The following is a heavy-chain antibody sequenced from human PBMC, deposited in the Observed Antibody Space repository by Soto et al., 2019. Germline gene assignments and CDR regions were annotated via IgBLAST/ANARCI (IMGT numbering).Heavy chain of an antibody. V-gene: IGHV3-23*01. D-gene: IGHD3-3*02. Sequence: EVQLLESGGGLVQPGGSLRLSCAASGFTFSSYAMSWVRQAPGKGLEWVSGISGGGGGTYYADSVKGRFTISRDNSNNTLYLQMSSLRAGDTAVYSRAKSGIFGAIDYWGQGTLLTVSS. CDR2: ISGGGGGT. CDR3: AKSGIFGAIDY. J-gene: IGHJ4*02. CDR1: GFTFSSYA.